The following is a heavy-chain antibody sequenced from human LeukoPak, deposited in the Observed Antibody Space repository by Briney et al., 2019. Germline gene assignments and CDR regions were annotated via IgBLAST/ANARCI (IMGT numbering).Heavy chain of an antibody. CDR2: IYYSGST. CDR1: GGSISSSSYY. Sequence: PSETLSLTCTVSGGSISSSSYYWGWIRQPPGKGLEWIGSIYYSGSTYYNPSLKSRVTISVDTSKNQFSLKLSSVTAADTAVYYCARGVYYDYVWGGYYFDYWGQGTLVTVSS. J-gene: IGHJ4*02. CDR3: ARGVYYDYVWGGYYFDY. V-gene: IGHV4-39*07. D-gene: IGHD3-16*01.